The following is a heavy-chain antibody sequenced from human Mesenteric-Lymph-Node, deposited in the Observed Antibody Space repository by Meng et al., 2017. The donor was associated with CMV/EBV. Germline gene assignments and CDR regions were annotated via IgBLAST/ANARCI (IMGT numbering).Heavy chain of an antibody. D-gene: IGHD2-8*01. V-gene: IGHV3-21*01. CDR3: ARKIPGGRCGNGVCYPLDH. J-gene: IGHJ4*02. CDR1: GFIFSSYS. CDR2: ISESSSYI. Sequence: GESLKISCAASGFIFSSYSMNWVRQAPGKGLEWVSSISESSSYIYYADSVQGRFSISRDNAKSSLYLQMNSLRAEDTAVYYCARKIPGGRCGNGVCYPLDHWGQGTLVTVSS.